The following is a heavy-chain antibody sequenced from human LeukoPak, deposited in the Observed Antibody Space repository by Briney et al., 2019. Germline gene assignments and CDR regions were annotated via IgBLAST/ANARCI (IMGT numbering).Heavy chain of an antibody. CDR1: GFTFSSYW. CDR2: IKQDGSEK. V-gene: IGHV3-7*01. Sequence: PGGSLRLSCAASGFTFSSYWMSWVRQAPGKGLEWVANIKQDGSEKYYVDSVKGRFTISRDNAKNSLYLQMNSLRAEDTAVYYCARDFRYCSGGSCYPPYGMDVWGQGTTVTVSS. J-gene: IGHJ6*02. D-gene: IGHD2-15*01. CDR3: ARDFRYCSGGSCYPPYGMDV.